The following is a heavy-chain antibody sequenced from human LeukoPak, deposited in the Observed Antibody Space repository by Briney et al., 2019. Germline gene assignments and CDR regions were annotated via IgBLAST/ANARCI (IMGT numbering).Heavy chain of an antibody. V-gene: IGHV1-46*01. CDR2: INPSGGFT. Sequence: GASVKASCKASGYTFTSYYMHWMRRAPGQGLEWMGVINPSGGFTRYAQKFQGRVTMTRDTSTSTVYMELSSLRSEDAAVYYCATGYNSGWYYFDYWGQGTLVTVSS. D-gene: IGHD6-19*01. CDR1: GYTFTSYY. CDR3: ATGYNSGWYYFDY. J-gene: IGHJ4*02.